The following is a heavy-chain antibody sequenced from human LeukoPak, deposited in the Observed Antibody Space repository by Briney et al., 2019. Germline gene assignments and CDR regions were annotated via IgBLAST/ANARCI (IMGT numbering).Heavy chain of an antibody. Sequence: ASVKVSCKASGGTFSSYAISWVRQAPGQGLEWMGRIIPILGIANYAQKFQGRVTMTRNTSISTAYMELSSLRSEDTAVYYCARGPDYDFWSGSDFDYWGQGTLVTVSS. J-gene: IGHJ4*02. V-gene: IGHV1-69*04. CDR2: IIPILGIA. CDR3: ARGPDYDFWSGSDFDY. D-gene: IGHD3-3*01. CDR1: GGTFSSYA.